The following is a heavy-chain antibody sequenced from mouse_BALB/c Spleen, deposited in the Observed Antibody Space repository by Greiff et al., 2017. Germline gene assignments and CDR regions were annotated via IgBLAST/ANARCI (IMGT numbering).Heavy chain of an antibody. CDR2: INSNGGST. V-gene: IGHV5-6-2*01. D-gene: IGHD2-4*01. CDR3: ARRGDYDLYYAMDY. CDR1: GFTFSSYY. J-gene: IGHJ4*01. Sequence: EVQGVESGGGLVKLGGSLKLSCAASGFTFSSYYMSWVRQTPEKRLELVAAINSNGGSTYYPDTVKGRFTISRDNAKNTLYLQMSSLKSEDTALYYCARRGDYDLYYAMDYWGQGTSVTVSS.